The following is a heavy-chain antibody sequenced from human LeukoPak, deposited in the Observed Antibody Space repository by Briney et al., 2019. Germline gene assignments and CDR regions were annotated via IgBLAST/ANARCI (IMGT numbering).Heavy chain of an antibody. Sequence: GGSLRLSCAASGFTFNNHWMHWVRQAPGKGLVWVSRINIDGTNATYADSAKGRFTISRDNDRNTLYLEMNNLRAEDTAIYYCVRVTWLQYDFWGQGSLVIVSS. CDR3: VRVTWLQYDF. V-gene: IGHV3-74*03. CDR1: GFTFNNHW. J-gene: IGHJ4*02. CDR2: INIDGTNA. D-gene: IGHD5-24*01.